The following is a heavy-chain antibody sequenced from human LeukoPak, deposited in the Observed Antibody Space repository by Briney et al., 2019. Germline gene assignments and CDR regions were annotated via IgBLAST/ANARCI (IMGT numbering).Heavy chain of an antibody. D-gene: IGHD5-12*01. V-gene: IGHV1-8*01. J-gene: IGHJ4*02. CDR2: MIPNSGNT. Sequence: ASVKVSCKASGYTFTSYDINWVRQATGQGLEWMGWMIPNSGNTGCAQKFQGRVTMTRNTSISTAYMELSSLRAEDTAVYYCAKDDYSGYDQTFDYWGQGTLVTVSS. CDR1: GYTFTSYD. CDR3: AKDDYSGYDQTFDY.